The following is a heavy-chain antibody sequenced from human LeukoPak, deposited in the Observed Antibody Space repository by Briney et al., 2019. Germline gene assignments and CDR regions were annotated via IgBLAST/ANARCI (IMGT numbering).Heavy chain of an antibody. J-gene: IGHJ6*02. CDR2: TYYRSRWYN. CDR3: ARGGFYYYGMDV. CDR1: GDSVSSNSGV. Sequence: SQTLSLTCVISGDSVSSNSGVRNWIRQSPSRGLEWLGRTYYRSRWYNDYAVSVKSRITINPDTTKNQFSLQLNSVTPEDTAVYYCARGGFYYYGMDVWGQGTTVTVSS. V-gene: IGHV6-1*01.